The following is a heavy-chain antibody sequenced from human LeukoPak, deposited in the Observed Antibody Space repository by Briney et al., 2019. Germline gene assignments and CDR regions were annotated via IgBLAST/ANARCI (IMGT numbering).Heavy chain of an antibody. D-gene: IGHD5-18*01. CDR3: ARDLGDGYSHGHDAFDI. J-gene: IGHJ3*02. CDR1: GFTFSSYS. Sequence: GGSLRLSCAASGFTFSSYSMNWVRQAPGKGLEWVSYISSSSSTIYYADSVKGRFTISRDNAKNSLYLQMNSLRAEDTAVYYCARDLGDGYSHGHDAFDIWGQGTMVTVSS. CDR2: ISSSSSTI. V-gene: IGHV3-48*01.